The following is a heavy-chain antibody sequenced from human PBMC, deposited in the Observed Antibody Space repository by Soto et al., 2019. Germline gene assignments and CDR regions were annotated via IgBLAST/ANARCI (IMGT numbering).Heavy chain of an antibody. CDR3: ARTNNWDFDY. V-gene: IGHV4-31*03. J-gene: IGHJ4*02. CDR1: GGSISSGGYY. D-gene: IGHD1-20*01. CDR2: IYYSGST. Sequence: LSLTCTVSGGSISSGGYYWSWIRQHPGKGLEWIGYIYYSGSTYYNPSLKSRVTISVDTSKNQFSLKLSSVTAADTAVYYCARTNNWDFDYWGQGTLVTVSS.